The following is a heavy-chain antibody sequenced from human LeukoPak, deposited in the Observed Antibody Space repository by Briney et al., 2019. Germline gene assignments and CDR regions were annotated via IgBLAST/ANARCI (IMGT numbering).Heavy chain of an antibody. CDR3: ARGTSTVVTPNYYYYYSMAV. CDR2: IHVSGGT. CDR1: GASISSYY. Sequence: SETLSLTCTVSGASISSYYWNWIRQSPGKGLEWIGYIHVSGGTSYDPSLKSRVTIAIDTSKNQFSLKLSSVTAADTAVYYCARGTSTVVTPNYYYYYSMAVWGKGTTVTVSS. D-gene: IGHD4-23*01. V-gene: IGHV4-4*09. J-gene: IGHJ6*03.